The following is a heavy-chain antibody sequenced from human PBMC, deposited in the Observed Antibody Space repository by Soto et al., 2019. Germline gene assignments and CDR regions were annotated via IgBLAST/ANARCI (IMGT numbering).Heavy chain of an antibody. V-gene: IGHV3-23*01. CDR1: GSSMSNFA. CDR2: ISGSGSST. J-gene: IGHJ4*02. CDR3: ERLPGGTAPRPAY. Sequence: GGSLRLSCAASGSSMSNFAMSWVRQAPGKGLEWVSAISGSGSSTYYAESVRGRFTISRDTSKNTLYLQMNSLRVEDTAVYYCERLPGGTAPRPAYWGQGTPVTVSS. D-gene: IGHD6-6*01.